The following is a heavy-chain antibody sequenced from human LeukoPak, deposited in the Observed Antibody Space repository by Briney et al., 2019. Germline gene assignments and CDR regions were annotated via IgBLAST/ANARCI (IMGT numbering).Heavy chain of an antibody. CDR3: ANGVDYFDN. D-gene: IGHD3-10*01. CDR1: GFTYISYG. V-gene: IGHV3-30*02. J-gene: IGHJ4*02. Sequence: GGSLRLSCAASGFTYISYGMHWVRQAPGKGLEWVAFTLYDGSNKYYADSVKGRFTISRDNSKNTLYLQLNSLRAEDTAVYYCANGVDYFDNWGQGTLVTVSS. CDR2: TLYDGSNK.